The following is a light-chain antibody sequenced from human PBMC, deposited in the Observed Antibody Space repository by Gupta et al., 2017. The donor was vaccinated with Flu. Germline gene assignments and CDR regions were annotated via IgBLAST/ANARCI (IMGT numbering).Light chain of an antibody. CDR2: EVI. J-gene: IGLJ2*01. CDR1: SSDVGGYNY. CDR3: SSYTSSSNVL. V-gene: IGLV2-14*01. Sequence: QSALTQPASVSGSPGQSITITCTGTSSDVGGYNYVSWYQLYPGKAPKLMIYEVINRPSGVSNRFSGSKSDNTASLTISGLQAEDEADYYCSSYTSSSNVLFGGGTKLTVL.